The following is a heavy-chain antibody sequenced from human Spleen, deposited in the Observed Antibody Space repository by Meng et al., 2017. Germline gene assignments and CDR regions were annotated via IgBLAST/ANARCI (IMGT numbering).Heavy chain of an antibody. D-gene: IGHD3-22*01. Sequence: GESLKISCVASGFNFSIYSMNWVRQAPGKGLEWVSSISRSSSYIYYADSLKGRFTMSRDNAKNSLYLQMNSLRAEDTAVYYCARETDITMIVLGAFDIWGQGTMVTVSS. V-gene: IGHV3-21*01. CDR2: ISRSSSYI. J-gene: IGHJ3*02. CDR1: GFNFSIYS. CDR3: ARETDITMIVLGAFDI.